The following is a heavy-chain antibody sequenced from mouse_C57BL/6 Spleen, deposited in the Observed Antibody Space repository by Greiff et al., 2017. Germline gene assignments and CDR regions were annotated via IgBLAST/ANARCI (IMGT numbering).Heavy chain of an antibody. CDR1: GFSLTSYG. Sequence: QVQLKESGPGLVQPSQSLSITCTVSGFSLTSYGVHWVRQSPGKGLEWLGVIWRGGSTDYNAAFMSRLSITKDNSKSQVFFKMNSLQADDTAIYDCAKKAGDDYDWYFDVWGTGTTVTVSS. D-gene: IGHD2-4*01. CDR2: IWRGGST. J-gene: IGHJ1*03. V-gene: IGHV2-5*01. CDR3: AKKAGDDYDWYFDV.